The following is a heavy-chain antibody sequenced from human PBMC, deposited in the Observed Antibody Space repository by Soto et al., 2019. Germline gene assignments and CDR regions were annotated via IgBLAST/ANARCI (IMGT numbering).Heavy chain of an antibody. CDR2: IKSKAHGGTT. CDR3: ASYRDSSGLRRYDY. CDR1: DFILSDAW. J-gene: IGHJ4*02. Sequence: EVQLEESGGGLIKPGESLTLSCAASDFILSDAWMKWVRQARGKGMEWVGRIKSKAHGGTTDYAASLKGRFTILRDDSKNTLYLQMNSLQTEDTAMYYCASYRDSSGLRRYDYWGQGALVTVSS. V-gene: IGHV3-15*07. D-gene: IGHD3-22*01.